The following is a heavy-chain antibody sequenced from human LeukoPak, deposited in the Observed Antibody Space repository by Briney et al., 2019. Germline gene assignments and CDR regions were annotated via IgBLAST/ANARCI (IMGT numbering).Heavy chain of an antibody. Sequence: SETLSLTCSVSGGPISNRTCYWGWIRQPPGKGLEWIGGVYYTGTTYYSPSLNSRVTVSIDTSNKQFSLRLTSVTAADTAVYYCARRRKDLNWFDPWGQGTLVTVSS. CDR1: GGPISNRTCY. J-gene: IGHJ5*02. CDR2: VYYTGTT. CDR3: ARRRKDLNWFDP. V-gene: IGHV4-39*01.